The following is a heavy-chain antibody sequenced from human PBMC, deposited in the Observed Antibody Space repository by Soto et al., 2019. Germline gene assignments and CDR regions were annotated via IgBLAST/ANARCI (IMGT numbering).Heavy chain of an antibody. CDR3: ALIAAADSDY. V-gene: IGHV4-59*01. D-gene: IGHD6-13*01. J-gene: IGHJ4*02. CDR1: GGSISSYY. Sequence: PSETLSLTCTVSGGSISSYYWSWIRQPPGKGLEWIGYIYYSGSTNYNPSLKSRATISVDTSKNQFSLKLSSVTAADTAVYYCALIAAADSDYWGQGTLVTVSS. CDR2: IYYSGST.